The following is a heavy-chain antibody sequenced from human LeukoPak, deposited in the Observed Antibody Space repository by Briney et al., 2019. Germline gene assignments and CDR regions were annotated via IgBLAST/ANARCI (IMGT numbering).Heavy chain of an antibody. V-gene: IGHV3-7*01. J-gene: IGHJ4*02. CDR3: ARKDSSGWYTFPFDY. CDR1: GFTFSSYC. Sequence: PGGSLRLSCAASGFTFSSYCMSWVRQAPGKGLEWVANIKQDGSEKYYVDSVKGRFTISRDNAKNSLYLQMNSLRAEDTAVYYCARKDSSGWYTFPFDYWGQGTLVTVSS. CDR2: IKQDGSEK. D-gene: IGHD6-19*01.